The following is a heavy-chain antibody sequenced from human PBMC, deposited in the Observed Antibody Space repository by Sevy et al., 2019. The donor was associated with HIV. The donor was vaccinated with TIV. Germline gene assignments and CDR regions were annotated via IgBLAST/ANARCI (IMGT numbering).Heavy chain of an antibody. J-gene: IGHJ6*02. Sequence: GGSLRLSCTPSGFTSGDYILTWFRQAPGKGLEWVGFIRSKTYGGTTEYAASVKGRITIARDDSKNIAYQRMNSLKTEDTAVYYCTRTSYYYDSGSYYGMDVWGQGTTVTVSS. V-gene: IGHV3-49*03. CDR3: TRTSYYYDSGSYYGMDV. D-gene: IGHD3-22*01. CDR1: GFTSGDYI. CDR2: IRSKTYGGTT.